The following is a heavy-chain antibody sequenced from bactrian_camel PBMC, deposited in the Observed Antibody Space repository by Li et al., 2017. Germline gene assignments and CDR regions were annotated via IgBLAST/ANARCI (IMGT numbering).Heavy chain of an antibody. CDR1: GFTFSNYY. D-gene: IGHD1*01. V-gene: IGHV3S28*01. CDR3: AVGLTDCVDLRPDLSY. CDR2: IRTLDGDS. Sequence: QLVESGGGLVQPGRSLRLSCAASGFTFSNYYMGWFRQAPGKEREGLAGIRTLDGDSWYADSVKGRFTISKDNSKNTLFLQMNKLKPEDTAMYYCAVGLTDCVDLRPDLSYWGQGTQVTVS. J-gene: IGHJ4*01.